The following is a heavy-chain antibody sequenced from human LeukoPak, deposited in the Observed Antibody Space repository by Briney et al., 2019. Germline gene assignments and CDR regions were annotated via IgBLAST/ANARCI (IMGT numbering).Heavy chain of an antibody. CDR3: AKVISGADCFFDY. V-gene: IGHV1-69*04. CDR1: GGTFSSYA. CDR2: IIPILGIA. D-gene: IGHD2-21*01. J-gene: IGHJ4*02. Sequence: SVKVSCKASGGTFSSYAISWVRQAPGQGLEWMGRIIPILGIANYAQKFQGRVTITADKSTSTAYMELSSLRSEDTAVYYCAKVISGADCFFDYWGQGTLVTVSP.